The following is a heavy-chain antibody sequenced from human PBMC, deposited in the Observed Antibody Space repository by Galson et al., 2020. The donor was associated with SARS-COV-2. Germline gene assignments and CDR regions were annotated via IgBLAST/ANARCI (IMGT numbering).Heavy chain of an antibody. Sequence: SVKVSCKTSGFTFTSSAVQWVRQARGQRLKWIGWIVVGSGKTNYAQKFQERVTITRDMSTSTAYMELSSLRSEDTAVYYCARDPTVTTHLGDYLYYYYGMDVWGQGTTVTVSS. D-gene: IGHD4-4*01. CDR3: ARDPTVTTHLGDYLYYYYGMDV. CDR2: IVVGSGKT. J-gene: IGHJ6*02. V-gene: IGHV1-58*01. CDR1: GFTFTSSA.